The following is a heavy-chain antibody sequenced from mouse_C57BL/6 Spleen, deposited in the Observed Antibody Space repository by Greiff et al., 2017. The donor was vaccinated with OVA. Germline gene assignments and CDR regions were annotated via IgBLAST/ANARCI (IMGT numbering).Heavy chain of an antibody. V-gene: IGHV1-80*01. J-gene: IGHJ4*01. CDR1: GYAFSSYW. Sequence: VQLQQSGAELVKPGASVKISCKASGYAFSSYWMNWVKQRPGKGLEWIGQIYPGDGDTNYNGKFKGKATLTADKSSSTAYMQLSSLTSEDSAVYFCASPTTVEFSYAMDYWGQGTSVTVSS. CDR2: IYPGDGDT. D-gene: IGHD1-1*01. CDR3: ASPTTVEFSYAMDY.